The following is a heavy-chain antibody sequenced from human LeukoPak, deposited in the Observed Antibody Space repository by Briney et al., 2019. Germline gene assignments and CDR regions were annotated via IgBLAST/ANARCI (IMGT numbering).Heavy chain of an antibody. CDR2: ISYDGSNK. Sequence: GRSLRLSCAASGFTFSSYGMHWVRQAPGKGLEWVAVISYDGSNKYYADSAKGRFTISRDNSKNTLYLQMNSLRAEDTAVYYCAKDGNYYGSGSYPNWFDPWGQGTLVTVSS. V-gene: IGHV3-30*18. J-gene: IGHJ5*02. CDR1: GFTFSSYG. CDR3: AKDGNYYGSGSYPNWFDP. D-gene: IGHD3-10*01.